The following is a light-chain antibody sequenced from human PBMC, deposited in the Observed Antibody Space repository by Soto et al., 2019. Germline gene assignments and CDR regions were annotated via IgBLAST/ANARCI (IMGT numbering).Light chain of an antibody. V-gene: IGLV1-40*01. CDR2: GNS. CDR3: QSYDSSLSAYV. Sequence: QLVLTQPPSVSGAPGQRVTISCTGSSSNIGAGYDVHWYQQLPGTAPKLLIYGNSNRPSGVPDRFSGSKSGTSASLAITGLQAEDEADYYCQSYDSSLSAYVFGTGTKVTVL. J-gene: IGLJ1*01. CDR1: SSNIGAGYD.